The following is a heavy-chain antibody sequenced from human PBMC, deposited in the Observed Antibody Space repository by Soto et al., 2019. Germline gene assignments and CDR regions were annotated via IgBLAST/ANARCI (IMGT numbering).Heavy chain of an antibody. CDR1: GGSVSSGSYY. CDR3: ARAVATYAFDI. Sequence: SETLSLTCTVSGGSVSSGSYYWSWIRQPPGKGLEWIGYIYYSGSTNYNPSLKSRVTISVDTSKNHFSLKLSSVTSADTAVYYCARAVATYAFDIWGQGTMVTVSS. V-gene: IGHV4-61*01. D-gene: IGHD5-12*01. CDR2: IYYSGST. J-gene: IGHJ3*02.